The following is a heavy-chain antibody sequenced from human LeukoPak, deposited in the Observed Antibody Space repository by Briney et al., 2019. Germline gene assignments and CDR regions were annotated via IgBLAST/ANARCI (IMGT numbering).Heavy chain of an antibody. CDR3: ARSGTTWDPRSGMDV. CDR2: INHSGGT. Sequence: PSETLSLTCAVYGGSFSGYYWSWIRQPPGKGLEWIGEINHSGGTNYNPSLKSRVTISVDTSKNQFSLKLSSVTAADTAVYYCARSGTTWDPRSGMDVWGQGTTVTVSS. V-gene: IGHV4-34*01. D-gene: IGHD4-11*01. J-gene: IGHJ6*02. CDR1: GGSFSGYY.